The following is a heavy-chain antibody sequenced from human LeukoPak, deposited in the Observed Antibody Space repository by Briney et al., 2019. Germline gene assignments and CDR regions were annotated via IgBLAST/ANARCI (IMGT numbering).Heavy chain of an antibody. D-gene: IGHD3-3*01. CDR3: TTDPVFGVVMSEYFQH. J-gene: IGHJ1*01. Sequence: GGSLRLSCAASGFTVSSNYMSWVRQAPGKGLEWVSVIYSGGSTYYADSVKGRFTISRDNSKNTLYLQMNSLKTEDTAEYYCTTDPVFGVVMSEYFQHWGQGTLVTVSS. CDR1: GFTVSSNY. CDR2: IYSGGST. V-gene: IGHV3-66*01.